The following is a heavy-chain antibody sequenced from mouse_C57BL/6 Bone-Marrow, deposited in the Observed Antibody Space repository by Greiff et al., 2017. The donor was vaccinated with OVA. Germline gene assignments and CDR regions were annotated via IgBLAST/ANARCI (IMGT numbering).Heavy chain of an antibody. V-gene: IGHV1-59*01. CDR1: GYTFTSYW. Sequence: VQLQQPGAELVRPGTSVKLSCKASGYTFTSYWMHWVKQRPGQGLEWIGVIDPSDSYTNYNQKFKGKATLTVDTSSSTAYMQLSSLTSEDSAVYYCAREGGQLRLLYGGQGTLGTVSA. CDR2: IDPSDSYT. D-gene: IGHD3-2*02. CDR3: AREGGQLRLLY. J-gene: IGHJ3*01.